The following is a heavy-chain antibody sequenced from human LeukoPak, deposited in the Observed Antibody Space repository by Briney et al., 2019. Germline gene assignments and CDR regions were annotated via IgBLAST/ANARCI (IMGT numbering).Heavy chain of an antibody. CDR2: ISYDGSNK. V-gene: IGHV3-30-3*01. Sequence: GGSLRLSCAASGFTFSSYAMHWVRQAPGKGLEWVAVISYDGSNKYYADSVKGRFTISRDNSKNTLYLQMNSLRAEDTAVYYCAKAPYGDYSMDVWGQGTTVTVSS. D-gene: IGHD4-17*01. CDR1: GFTFSSYA. CDR3: AKAPYGDYSMDV. J-gene: IGHJ6*02.